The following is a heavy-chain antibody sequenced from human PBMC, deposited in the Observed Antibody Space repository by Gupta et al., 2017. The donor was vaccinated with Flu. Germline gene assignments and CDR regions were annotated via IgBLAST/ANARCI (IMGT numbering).Heavy chain of an antibody. D-gene: IGHD2-15*01. Sequence: QGLEWMGWINPNSGGTKYAPNFQGRVTMTRDTSISTVYMELSRLRSDDTAMYYCARDSVGYCSGGSCYAFDPWGQGTLVTVSS. CDR2: INPNSGGT. CDR3: ARDSVGYCSGGSCYAFDP. V-gene: IGHV1-2*02. J-gene: IGHJ5*02.